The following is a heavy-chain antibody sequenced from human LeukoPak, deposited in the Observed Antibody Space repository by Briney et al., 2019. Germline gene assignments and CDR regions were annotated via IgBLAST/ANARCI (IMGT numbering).Heavy chain of an antibody. Sequence: GGSLRLSCAASGFTFSSYSMDWVRQAPGKGLEWVSYISSGSSTIYYADSVKGRFTISRDNAKNSLYLQMNSLRAEDTAVYYCARDLDGGLGSDYWGQGTLVTVSS. V-gene: IGHV3-48*01. J-gene: IGHJ4*02. CDR2: ISSGSSTI. CDR3: ARDLDGGLGSDY. D-gene: IGHD3/OR15-3a*01. CDR1: GFTFSSYS.